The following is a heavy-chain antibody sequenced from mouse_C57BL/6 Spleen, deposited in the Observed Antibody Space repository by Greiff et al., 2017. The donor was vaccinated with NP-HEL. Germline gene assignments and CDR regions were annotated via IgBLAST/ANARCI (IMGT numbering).Heavy chain of an antibody. CDR2: ISSGSSTI. Sequence: EVMLVESGGGLVKPGGSLKLSCAASGFTFSDYGMHWVRQAPEKGLEWVAYISSGSSTIYYADTVKGRFTISRDNAKNTLFLQMTSLRSEDTAMYYCATSYGSSYGYFDVWGTGTTVTVSS. V-gene: IGHV5-17*01. CDR1: GFTFSDYG. CDR3: ATSYGSSYGYFDV. D-gene: IGHD1-1*01. J-gene: IGHJ1*03.